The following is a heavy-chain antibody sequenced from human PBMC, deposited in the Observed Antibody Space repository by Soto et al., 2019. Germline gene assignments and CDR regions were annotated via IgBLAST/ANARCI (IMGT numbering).Heavy chain of an antibody. CDR3: ARWPQPRYTADPCAVDV. Sequence: QVHLVQSGTEVKKTGSSVKVSCKASGGTFSSSGFSWVRQAPGQGLEWMGMIVTSLDTTNYAQKFQARVTITADEVTSTAYMELRILRSEDTTVYYCARWPQPRYTADPCAVDVWGQGTRVIVSS. CDR1: GGTFSSSG. V-gene: IGHV1-69*11. D-gene: IGHD1-20*01. J-gene: IGHJ6*02. CDR2: IVTSLDTT.